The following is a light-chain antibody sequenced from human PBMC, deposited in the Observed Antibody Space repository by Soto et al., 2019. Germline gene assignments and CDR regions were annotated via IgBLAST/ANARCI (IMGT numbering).Light chain of an antibody. Sequence: QSVLTQPASVSGSPGQSITISCTGTSSDVGAYNSVSWYQQHPGRAPKLIIYDVLNRPSGVSNRFSGSKSGNTASLTISGLQAEDEADYYCSSYTDTSAYVFGTGTKLTVL. CDR3: SSYTDTSAYV. V-gene: IGLV2-14*03. CDR2: DVL. J-gene: IGLJ1*01. CDR1: SSDVGAYNS.